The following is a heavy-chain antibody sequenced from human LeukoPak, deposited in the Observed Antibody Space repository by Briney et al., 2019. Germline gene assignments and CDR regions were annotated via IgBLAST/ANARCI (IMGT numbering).Heavy chain of an antibody. CDR1: GGSISSSSYY. J-gene: IGHJ4*02. CDR3: ARGLRDYDFWSGYYTVYFDY. Sequence: SETLSLTRTVSGGSISSSSYYWGWIRQPPGKGLEWIGSIYYSGSTYYNPSLKSRVTISVDTSKNQFSLKLSSVTAADTAVYYCARGLRDYDFWSGYYTVYFDYWGQGTLVTVSS. D-gene: IGHD3-3*01. V-gene: IGHV4-39*07. CDR2: IYYSGST.